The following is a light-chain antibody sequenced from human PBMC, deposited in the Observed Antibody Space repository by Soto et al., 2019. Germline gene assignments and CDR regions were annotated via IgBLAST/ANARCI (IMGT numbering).Light chain of an antibody. CDR3: QQANSFPLT. V-gene: IGKV1D-12*01. Sequence: DIQMTQSPSSVSASVGGRVTIACRASQDISTWLAWYQQKAGRDPKLLIYAASRLQSGVPSRFSGNGSGTDFTLTIGSLQPEDFATYFCQQANSFPLTFGGGTKVDIK. J-gene: IGKJ4*01. CDR2: AAS. CDR1: QDISTW.